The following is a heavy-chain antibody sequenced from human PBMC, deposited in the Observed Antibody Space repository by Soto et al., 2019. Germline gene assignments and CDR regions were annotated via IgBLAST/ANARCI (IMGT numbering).Heavy chain of an antibody. Sequence: PGGSLRLSCAASGFTFSSYAMHWVRQAPGKGLEWVAVISYDGSNKYYADSVKGRFTISRDNSKNTLYLQMNSLRAEDTAVYYCARGSPRYSSGWYASYWGQGTLVTVSS. D-gene: IGHD6-19*01. CDR2: ISYDGSNK. CDR3: ARGSPRYSSGWYASY. V-gene: IGHV3-30-3*01. J-gene: IGHJ4*02. CDR1: GFTFSSYA.